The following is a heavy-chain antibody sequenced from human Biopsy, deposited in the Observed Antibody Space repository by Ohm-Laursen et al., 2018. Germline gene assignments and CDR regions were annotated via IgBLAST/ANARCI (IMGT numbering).Heavy chain of an antibody. CDR3: AKDRYNYTPIGGFSMDV. V-gene: IGHV3-23*01. CDR1: GFTFSSYA. CDR2: ISGNSDII. J-gene: IGHJ6*02. Sequence: SLRLSCAASGFTFSSYAMTWFRQAPGKGLEWVSTISGNSDIIYDTDSVKGRFTISRGNSRDTLYLQMSSLRAEDTAVYYCAKDRYNYTPIGGFSMDVWGQGTTVTVSS. D-gene: IGHD5-18*01.